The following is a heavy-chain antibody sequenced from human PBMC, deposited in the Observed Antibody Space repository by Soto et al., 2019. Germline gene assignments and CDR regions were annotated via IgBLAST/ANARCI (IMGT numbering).Heavy chain of an antibody. CDR3: ASFILTGYYGVNY. CDR1: GGSIRSGGYS. D-gene: IGHD3-9*01. Sequence: QLQLQESGSGLVKPSQTLSLTCAVSGGSIRSGGYSWSWIRQPPGKGLEWIGYIYHSGSTYYNPSLKSRVTISVDRSKNQFSLKLSSVTAADTAVYYCASFILTGYYGVNYWGQGTLVTVSS. J-gene: IGHJ4*02. V-gene: IGHV4-30-2*01. CDR2: IYHSGST.